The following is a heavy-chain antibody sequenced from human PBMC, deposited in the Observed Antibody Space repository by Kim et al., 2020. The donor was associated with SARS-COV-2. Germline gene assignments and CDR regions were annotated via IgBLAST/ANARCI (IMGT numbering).Heavy chain of an antibody. J-gene: IGHJ3*02. V-gene: IGHV3-74*01. D-gene: IGHD1-1*01. Sequence: YADSVKGRFTISRDNAKNTLYLQMNSLRAEDTAVYYCARDSGTTKRAFDIWGQGTMVTVSS. CDR3: ARDSGTTKRAFDI.